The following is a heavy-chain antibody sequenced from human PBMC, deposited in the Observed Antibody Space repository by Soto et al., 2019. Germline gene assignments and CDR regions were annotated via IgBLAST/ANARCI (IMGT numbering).Heavy chain of an antibody. D-gene: IGHD1-1*01. CDR1: GFTFSSYG. CDR3: AKEASWNSKDGAYYYYGMDV. CDR2: ISHDGSNK. J-gene: IGHJ6*02. V-gene: IGHV3-30*18. Sequence: QVQLVESGGGVVQPGRSLRLSCAASGFTFSSYGMHWVRQAPGKGLEWVAVISHDGSNKYYADSVKGRFTISRDNSKNTLYLQMNSLRAEDTAVYYYAKEASWNSKDGAYYYYGMDVWGQGTTVTVSS.